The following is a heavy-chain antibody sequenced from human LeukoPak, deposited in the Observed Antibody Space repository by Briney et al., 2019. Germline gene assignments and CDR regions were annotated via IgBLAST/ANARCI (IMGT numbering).Heavy chain of an antibody. CDR2: IYTSGST. Sequence: PSETLSLTCTVSGGSISSYYWSWIRQPAGKGLEWIGRIYTSGSTNYNPSLKSRVTMSVDTSKNQFSLKLSSVTAADTAVYYCARVGRAAESYYYYYMDVWGKGTTVTVSS. CDR3: ARVGRAAESYYYYYMDV. CDR1: GGSISSYY. V-gene: IGHV4-4*07. J-gene: IGHJ6*03. D-gene: IGHD6-13*01.